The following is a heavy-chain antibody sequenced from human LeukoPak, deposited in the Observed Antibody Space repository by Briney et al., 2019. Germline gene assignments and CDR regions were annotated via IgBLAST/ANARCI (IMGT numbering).Heavy chain of an antibody. CDR3: ARGIPTRYSGSFLDY. CDR1: GGSTSSYY. J-gene: IGHJ4*02. CDR2: IYYSGST. V-gene: IGHV4-59*08. D-gene: IGHD1-26*01. Sequence: SETLSLTCTVSGGSTSSYYWSWIRQPPGKGLEWIGYIYYSGSTSYNPSLKSRVAISADTSKNQFSLKLSSVTAADTAVYYCARGIPTRYSGSFLDYWGQGTLVTVSS.